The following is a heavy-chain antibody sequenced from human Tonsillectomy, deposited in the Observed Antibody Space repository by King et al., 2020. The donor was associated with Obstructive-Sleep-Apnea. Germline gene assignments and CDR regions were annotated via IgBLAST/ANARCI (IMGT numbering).Heavy chain of an antibody. J-gene: IGHJ6*02. Sequence: QLVQSGAEVKKPGSSVKVSCKASGGTFSSYAISWVRQAPGQGLEWMGGIIPIVGIANYAQKLQGRVTITADKSTSTAYMELSSLRSEDTAVYYCARKVLYYDILTGANDYYYGMDVWGQGTTVTVSS. CDR2: IIPIVGIA. V-gene: IGHV1-69*10. D-gene: IGHD3-9*01. CDR3: ARKVLYYDILTGANDYYYGMDV. CDR1: GGTFSSYA.